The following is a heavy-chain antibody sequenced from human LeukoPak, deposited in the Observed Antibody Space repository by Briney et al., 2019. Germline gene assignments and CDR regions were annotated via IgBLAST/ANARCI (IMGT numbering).Heavy chain of an antibody. J-gene: IGHJ4*02. CDR3: ARDIGYYDSRRFYY. D-gene: IGHD3-22*01. Sequence: ASVKVSCKASGYTFTGYYIHWVRQAPGQGLEWMGWINPNNGGTKYAQKFQGRVTMTRDTSITTAYMELSRLRSDDTAVYYCARDIGYYDSRRFYYWGEGTLVTVSS. V-gene: IGHV1-2*02. CDR2: INPNNGGT. CDR1: GYTFTGYY.